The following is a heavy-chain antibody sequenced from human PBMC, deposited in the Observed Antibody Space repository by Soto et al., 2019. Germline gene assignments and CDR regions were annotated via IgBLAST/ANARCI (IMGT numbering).Heavy chain of an antibody. CDR3: AV. D-gene: IGHD2-15*01. J-gene: IGHJ4*02. V-gene: IGHV3-74*01. Sequence: EVQLVESGGGLVQPGGSLRLSCAASGFTFSTHWMHWVRQAPGKGLVWVSRINSDGSNISYADSVKGRFTIYRDTAKNTLYLQMNRLRAEDTAVFSGAVGGQGTLVTVSS. CDR1: GFTFSTHW. CDR2: INSDGSNI.